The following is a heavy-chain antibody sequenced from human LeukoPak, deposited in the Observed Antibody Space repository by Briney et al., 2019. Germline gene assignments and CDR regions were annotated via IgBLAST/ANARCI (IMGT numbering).Heavy chain of an antibody. CDR2: IYYSGTT. J-gene: IGHJ4*02. D-gene: IGHD3-10*02. CDR3: AEDSKCSKNY. Sequence: SETQSLIRTVSAPSAIRRCSYWGWIRHPPGEGLEWIAVIYYSGTTYFNPSLKSRVTIFVDTSKNQFSLKLSSATPADTAVYNVAEDSKCSKNYWGQESLVTVSS. CDR1: APSAIRRCSY. V-gene: IGHV4-39*01.